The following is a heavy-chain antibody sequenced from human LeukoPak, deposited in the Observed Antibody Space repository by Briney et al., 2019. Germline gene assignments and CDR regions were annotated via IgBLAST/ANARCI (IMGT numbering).Heavy chain of an antibody. D-gene: IGHD5-18*01. CDR2: INPDGNKK. Sequence: GGSLRLSCAVSGLTFSSSWMDWVRQAPGKGLEWVASINPDGNKKYSVDSVKGRFTISRDNAENSLYLQMNSLRVEDTAFYYCARDLAYSRLDYWGQGMLVTVSS. J-gene: IGHJ4*02. CDR1: GLTFSSSW. V-gene: IGHV3-7*01. CDR3: ARDLAYSRLDY.